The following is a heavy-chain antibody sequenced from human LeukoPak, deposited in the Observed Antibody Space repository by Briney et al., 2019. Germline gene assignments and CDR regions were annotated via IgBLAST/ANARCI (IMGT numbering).Heavy chain of an antibody. CDR3: ARRGVRYSSSWYDFDY. Sequence: SETPSLTCTVSGGSISNKYWSWIRQPPGKGLEWIGEINHSGSTNYNPSLKSRVTISVDTSKNQFSLKLSSVTAADTAVYYCARRGVRYSSSWYDFDYWGQGTLVTVSS. CDR1: GGSISNKY. D-gene: IGHD6-13*01. CDR2: INHSGST. V-gene: IGHV4-34*01. J-gene: IGHJ4*02.